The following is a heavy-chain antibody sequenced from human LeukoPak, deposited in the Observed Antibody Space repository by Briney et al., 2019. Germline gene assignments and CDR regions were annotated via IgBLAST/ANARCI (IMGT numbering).Heavy chain of an antibody. CDR3: ARGGGFDY. V-gene: IGHV3-48*01. CDR1: GFIFSTYS. CDR2: ISSSNI. D-gene: IGHD3-16*01. J-gene: IGHJ4*02. Sequence: GGSLRLSCAASGFIFSTYSMSWVRQAPGKGLEWVSSISSSNIYYADSVRGRFTISRDNAKNSLYLQMNSLRADDTAVYYCARGGGFDYWGQGTLVTVSP.